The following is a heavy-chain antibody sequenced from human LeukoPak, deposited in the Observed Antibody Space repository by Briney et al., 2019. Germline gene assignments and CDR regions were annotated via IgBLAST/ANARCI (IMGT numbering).Heavy chain of an antibody. J-gene: IGHJ4*02. Sequence: ASVKVSCKASGYTFTSYAMHWVRQAPGQGLEWMGWINAGNGNTKYSQKFQGRVTITRDTSASTAYMELSSLRSEDTAVYYCASASGGGWYDPAYWGQGTLVTVSS. CDR1: GYTFTSYA. CDR3: ASASGGGWYDPAY. D-gene: IGHD6-19*01. CDR2: INAGNGNT. V-gene: IGHV1-3*01.